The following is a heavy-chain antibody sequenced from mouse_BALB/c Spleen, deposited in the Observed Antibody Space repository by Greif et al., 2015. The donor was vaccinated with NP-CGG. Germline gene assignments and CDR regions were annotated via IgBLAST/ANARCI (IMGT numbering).Heavy chain of an antibody. D-gene: IGHD1-1*01. CDR3: ARLLRYDFDY. CDR1: GYTFTSYW. V-gene: IGHV1-7*01. J-gene: IGHJ2*01. CDR2: INPSTGYT. Sequence: QVQLQQSGAELAKPGASVKMSCKASGYTFTSYWMHWVKQRPGQGLEWIGYINPSTGYTEYNQKFKDKPTLTADKSSSTASMPPSRLTSADSAVYYSARLLRYDFDYWGQGTTLTVSA.